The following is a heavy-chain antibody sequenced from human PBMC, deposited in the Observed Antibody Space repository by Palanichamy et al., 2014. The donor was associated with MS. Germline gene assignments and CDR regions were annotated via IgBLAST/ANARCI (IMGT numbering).Heavy chain of an antibody. CDR1: GFTFSSYE. CDR2: ISSSGSTI. J-gene: IGHJ6*02. CDR3: ARDRETTIFGVVSRDYGMDV. V-gene: IGHV3-48*03. D-gene: IGHD3-3*01. Sequence: EVQLVESEGGLVQPGGSLRLSCAASGFTFSSYEMNWVRQAPGKGLEWVSYISSSGSTIYYADSVKGRFTISRDNAKNSLYLQMNSLRAEDTAVYYCARDRETTIFGVVSRDYGMDVWGQGTTVTVSS.